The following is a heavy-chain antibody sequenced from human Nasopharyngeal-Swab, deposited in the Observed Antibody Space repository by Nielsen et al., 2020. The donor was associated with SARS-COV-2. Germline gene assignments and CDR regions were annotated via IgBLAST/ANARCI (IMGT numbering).Heavy chain of an antibody. CDR2: ISAYSGNT. D-gene: IGHD2-15*01. J-gene: IGHJ4*02. CDR1: GYTFTSYG. CDR3: ARCEVVVAAPDY. Sequence: ASVKVSCKASGYTFTSYGISWVRQAPGQGLEWMGWISAYSGNTNYAQKLQGRVTMTTDTSASTAYMELRSLRSDDTAVYYCARCEVVVAAPDYWGQGTLVTVSS. V-gene: IGHV1-18*01.